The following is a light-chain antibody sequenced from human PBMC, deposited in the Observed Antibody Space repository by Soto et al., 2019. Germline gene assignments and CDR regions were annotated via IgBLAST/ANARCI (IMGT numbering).Light chain of an antibody. CDR2: GAS. V-gene: IGKV3-15*01. J-gene: IGKJ5*01. Sequence: EIVMTQSPATLSVSPGERATLSCRASQSLRSNLSWYQHKPGQATRLLIYGASTRATGIPARFSGSGSGTEFTLTIISLQSEDFAVYYFQQYNDWPPITLGQGTRLEIK. CDR1: QSLRSN. CDR3: QQYNDWPPIT.